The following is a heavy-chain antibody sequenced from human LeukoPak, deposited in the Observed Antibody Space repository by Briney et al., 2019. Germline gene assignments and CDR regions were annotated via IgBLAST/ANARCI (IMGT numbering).Heavy chain of an antibody. D-gene: IGHD2-15*01. J-gene: IGHJ4*02. CDR3: ARGYCSGGSCYSSFV. Sequence: ASVKVSCKASGYTFTSYGISWVRQAPGQGLEWMGWISAYNGNTNYAQKLQGRVTMTTDTSTSTAYMELRSLRSDDTAVYYYARGYCSGGSCYSSFVWGQGTLVTVSS. V-gene: IGHV1-18*01. CDR1: GYTFTSYG. CDR2: ISAYNGNT.